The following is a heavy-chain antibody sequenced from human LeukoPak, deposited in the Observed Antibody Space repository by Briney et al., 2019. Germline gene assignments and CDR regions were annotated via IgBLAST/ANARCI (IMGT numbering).Heavy chain of an antibody. J-gene: IGHJ4*02. D-gene: IGHD6-19*01. V-gene: IGHV3-23*01. CDR3: AREGYSSGWQKTYYFDY. Sequence: GGSLRLSCAASGFTFSSYAMSWVRQAPGKGLEWVSAISGSGGSTYYADSVKGRITISRDNSKNTLYLQMNSLRAEDTAVYYCAREGYSSGWQKTYYFDYWGQGTLVTVSS. CDR1: GFTFSSYA. CDR2: ISGSGGST.